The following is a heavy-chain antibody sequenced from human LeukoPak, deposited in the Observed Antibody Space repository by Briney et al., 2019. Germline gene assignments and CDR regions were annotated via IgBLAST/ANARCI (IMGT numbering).Heavy chain of an antibody. CDR2: VSYDGSNK. V-gene: IGHV3-30*18. Sequence: GRSLRLSCAASGFTFSSYGMHWVRQAPGKGLEWVAVVSYDGSNKYYADSVKGRFTISRDNSKNTLYLQMNSLRAEDTAVYHCAKRIGYCSGGSCPVGYYGMDVWGQGTTVTVSS. CDR1: GFTFSSYG. D-gene: IGHD2-15*01. CDR3: AKRIGYCSGGSCPVGYYGMDV. J-gene: IGHJ6*02.